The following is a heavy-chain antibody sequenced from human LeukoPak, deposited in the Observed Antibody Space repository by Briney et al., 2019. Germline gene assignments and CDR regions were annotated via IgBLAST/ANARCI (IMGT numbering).Heavy chain of an antibody. J-gene: IGHJ6*02. Sequence: ERSLRLSCAASGFTFSSYGMHWVRQAPGKGLEWVAVISYDGSNKYYADSVKGRFTISRDNSKNTLYLQMNSLRAEDTAVYYCAKDLPAATIYYYYGMDVWGQGTTVTVSS. CDR3: AKDLPAATIYYYYGMDV. CDR2: ISYDGSNK. D-gene: IGHD2-2*01. V-gene: IGHV3-30*18. CDR1: GFTFSSYG.